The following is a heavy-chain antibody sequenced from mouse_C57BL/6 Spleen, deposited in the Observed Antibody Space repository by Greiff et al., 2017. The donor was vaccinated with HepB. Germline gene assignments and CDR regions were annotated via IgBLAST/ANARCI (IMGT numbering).Heavy chain of an antibody. CDR3: ALITTVVARDY. CDR2: IYPRSGNT. CDR1: GYTFTSYG. Sequence: VQLQQSGAELARPGASVKLSCKASGYTFTSYGISWVKQRNGQGLEWIGEIYPRSGNTYYNEKFKGKATLTADKSSSTAYMELRSLTSEDSAVYFCALITTVVARDYWGQGTTLTVSS. V-gene: IGHV1-81*01. J-gene: IGHJ2*01. D-gene: IGHD1-1*01.